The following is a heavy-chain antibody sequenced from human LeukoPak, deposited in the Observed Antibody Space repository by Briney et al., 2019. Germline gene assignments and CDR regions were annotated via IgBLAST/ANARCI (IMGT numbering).Heavy chain of an antibody. V-gene: IGHV4-59*01. Sequence: PSETLSLTCTVSGGSISSYYWSWIRQPPGKGLEWIGYIYYSGSTNYNPSLKSRVTISVDTSKNQFSLKLSSVTAADTAVYYCAGTLGRPPYCGGDCYPSWFDPWGQGTLVTVSS. J-gene: IGHJ5*02. CDR1: GGSISSYY. CDR2: IYYSGST. D-gene: IGHD2-21*02. CDR3: AGTLGRPPYCGGDCYPSWFDP.